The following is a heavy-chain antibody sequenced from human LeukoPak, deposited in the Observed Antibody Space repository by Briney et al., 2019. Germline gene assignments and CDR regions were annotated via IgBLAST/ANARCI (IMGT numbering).Heavy chain of an antibody. Sequence: GGSLRLSCAASGFTVSSNYMSWVRQAPGKGLEWVSVIYSGGSTYYADSVKGRFTISRDNSKNTLYLQMNSLRAEDTAVYYCARGPGIVGATGPFDYWGQGTLVTVSS. CDR1: GFTVSSNY. CDR2: IYSGGST. CDR3: ARGPGIVGATGPFDY. J-gene: IGHJ4*02. D-gene: IGHD1-26*01. V-gene: IGHV3-53*01.